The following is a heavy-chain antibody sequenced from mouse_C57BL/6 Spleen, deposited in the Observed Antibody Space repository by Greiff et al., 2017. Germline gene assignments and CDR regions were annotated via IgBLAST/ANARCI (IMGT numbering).Heavy chain of an antibody. J-gene: IGHJ4*01. Sequence: QVQLQQSGAELVRPGASVTLSCKASGYTFTDSEMHWVKQTPVHGLEWIGNINPSNGGTNYNEKFKSKATLTVDKSSSTAYMQLSSLTSEDSAVYYCARYGSSPYYAMDYWGQGTSVTGSS. CDR2: INPSNGGT. CDR1: GYTFTDSE. D-gene: IGHD1-1*01. V-gene: IGHV1-15*01. CDR3: ARYGSSPYYAMDY.